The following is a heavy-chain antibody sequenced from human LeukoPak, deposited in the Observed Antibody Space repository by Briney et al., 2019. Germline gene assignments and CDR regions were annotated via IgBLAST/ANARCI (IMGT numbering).Heavy chain of an antibody. D-gene: IGHD6-19*01. CDR2: ILYDGSNK. Sequence: GRSLRLSCAASGFTFSSYGMHWVRQAPGKGLEWVAVILYDGSNKYYADSVKGRFTISRDNSKNTLYLQMNSLRAEDTAVYYCAKGSIAVAGFDYWGQGTLVTVSS. CDR3: AKGSIAVAGFDY. J-gene: IGHJ4*02. CDR1: GFTFSSYG. V-gene: IGHV3-30*18.